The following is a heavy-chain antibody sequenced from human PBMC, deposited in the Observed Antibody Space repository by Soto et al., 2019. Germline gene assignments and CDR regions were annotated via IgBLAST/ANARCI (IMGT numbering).Heavy chain of an antibody. J-gene: IGHJ4*02. CDR2: IFHDGTA. D-gene: IGHD6-19*01. V-gene: IGHV4-4*02. CDR1: GVSISSGNW. CDR3: ARSPSGGSGWYERYYFDY. Sequence: SETLSLTCAVSGVSISSGNWWTWVRQTPQRGLEYIGEIFHDGTANYYPSFERRVAISVDTSKNQFSLKLSSVTAADTAVYYCARSPSGGSGWYERYYFDYWGQGALVTVSS.